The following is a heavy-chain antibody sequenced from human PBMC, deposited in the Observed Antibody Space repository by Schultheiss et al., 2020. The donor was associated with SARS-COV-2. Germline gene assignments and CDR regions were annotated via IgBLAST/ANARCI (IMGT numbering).Heavy chain of an antibody. Sequence: SETLSLTCTVSGGSISSGGYYWSWIRQHPGKGLEWIGYIYYSGSTNYNPSLKSRVTISVDTSKNQFSLKLSSVTAADTAVYYCARIKCVQPGRCYYGMDVWGQGTTVTVSS. CDR3: ARIKCVQPGRCYYGMDV. J-gene: IGHJ6*02. CDR2: IYYSGST. D-gene: IGHD5-18*01. V-gene: IGHV4-61*08. CDR1: GGSISSGGYY.